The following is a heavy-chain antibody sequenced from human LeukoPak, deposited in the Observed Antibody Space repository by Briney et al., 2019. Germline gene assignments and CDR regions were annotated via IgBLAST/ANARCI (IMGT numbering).Heavy chain of an antibody. V-gene: IGHV4-4*07. CDR2: IYTSGST. Sequence: SETLSLTCTVSGGSISSYYWSWIRQPAGKGLEWIGRIYTSGSTNYNPSLKSRVTMSVDTSKNQFSLKLSSVTAADTAVYYCARDGGIQLWSYYYYGMDVWGQGITVTVSS. CDR3: ARDGGIQLWSYYYYGMDV. D-gene: IGHD5-18*01. J-gene: IGHJ6*02. CDR1: GGSISSYY.